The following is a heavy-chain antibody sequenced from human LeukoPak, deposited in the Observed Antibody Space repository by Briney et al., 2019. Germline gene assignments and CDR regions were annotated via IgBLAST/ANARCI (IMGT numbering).Heavy chain of an antibody. CDR1: GYTFTDNY. V-gene: IGHV1-2*02. D-gene: IGHD1-26*01. J-gene: IGHJ4*02. CDR3: ARDLGWELLLSSFDY. CDR2: INPNSGGT. Sequence: ASVKVCCKASGYTFTDNYMHWVRQAPGQGLEWMGWINPNSGGTNYAQKFQGRVTMTRDTSISTAYMELSRLRSDDTAVYYCARDLGWELLLSSFDYWGQGTLVTVSS.